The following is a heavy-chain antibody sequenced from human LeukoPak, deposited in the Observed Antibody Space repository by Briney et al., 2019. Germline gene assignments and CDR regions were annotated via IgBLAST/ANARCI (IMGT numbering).Heavy chain of an antibody. V-gene: IGHV3-74*01. D-gene: IGHD2/OR15-2a*01. CDR3: VSFYETY. J-gene: IGHJ4*02. Sequence: GGSLRLSCAASGNYWMYWVRQAPGKGLVWVSHINSDGSWTSYADSVKGRFTISKDNAKNTVYLQMNSLRAEDTAVYYCVSFYETYWGRGTLVTVSS. CDR2: INSDGSWT. CDR1: GNYW.